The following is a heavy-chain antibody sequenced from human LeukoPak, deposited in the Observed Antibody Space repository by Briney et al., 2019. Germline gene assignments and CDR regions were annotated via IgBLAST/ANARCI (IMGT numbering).Heavy chain of an antibody. CDR3: ARPIDCSATTCSSPFAY. V-gene: IGHV4-59*08. Sequence: SETLSLTCTVSGGSTSSYYWSWIRQPPGKGLVWIGYIYYSGSTNYNPSLKSRVTISVDTSKNQCSLKLSSVTAADTAVYYCARPIDCSATTCSSPFAYWGQGSLVTVSA. CDR1: GGSTSSYY. CDR2: IYYSGST. J-gene: IGHJ4*02. D-gene: IGHD2-2*01.